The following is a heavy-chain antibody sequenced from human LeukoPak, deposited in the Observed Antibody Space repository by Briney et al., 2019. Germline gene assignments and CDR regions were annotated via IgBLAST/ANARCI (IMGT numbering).Heavy chain of an antibody. CDR3: ARGRDGSGYLEYFQH. V-gene: IGHV4-59*08. CDR1: GGSISSYY. Sequence: SETLSLTCTVSGGSISSYYWSWIRQPPGKGLEWIGYIYYSGSTNYNPSLKSRVTISVDTSKNQFSLKLSSVTAADTAVYYCARGRDGSGYLEYFQHWGQGTLVTVSS. CDR2: IYYSGST. J-gene: IGHJ1*01. D-gene: IGHD3-22*01.